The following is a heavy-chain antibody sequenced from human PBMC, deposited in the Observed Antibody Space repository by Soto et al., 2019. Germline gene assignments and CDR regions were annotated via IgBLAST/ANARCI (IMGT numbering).Heavy chain of an antibody. Sequence: QVQLVESGGGVVQPGRSLRLSCAASGFTFSSYGMHWVRQAPGKGLEWVAVISYDGSNKYYADSVKGRFTISRDNSKNTLYLQMNILRAEDTAVYYCAKGHSSGWSGFDYWGQGTLVTVSS. J-gene: IGHJ4*02. CDR2: ISYDGSNK. CDR3: AKGHSSGWSGFDY. D-gene: IGHD6-19*01. V-gene: IGHV3-30*18. CDR1: GFTFSSYG.